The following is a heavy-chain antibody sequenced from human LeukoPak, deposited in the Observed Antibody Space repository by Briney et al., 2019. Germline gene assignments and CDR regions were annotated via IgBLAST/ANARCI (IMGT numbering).Heavy chain of an antibody. Sequence: GGSLRLSCAASGFIFSSYRMSWVRQAPGKGLEWVANIKEDGSEKYYVDSVRGRFTISRDNAKNSLYLQMNSLRAEDTAVYYCGRDVYGGNDYWGQGTLVTVSS. CDR3: GRDVYGGNDY. V-gene: IGHV3-7*03. J-gene: IGHJ4*02. D-gene: IGHD4-23*01. CDR2: IKEDGSEK. CDR1: GFIFSSYR.